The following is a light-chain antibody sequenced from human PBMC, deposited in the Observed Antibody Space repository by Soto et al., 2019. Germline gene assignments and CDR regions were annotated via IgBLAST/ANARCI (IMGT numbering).Light chain of an antibody. CDR1: QGIANY. V-gene: IGKV1-39*01. CDR2: AAF. J-gene: IGKJ1*01. Sequence: DLQVTQSPSSLSASVGDKVTITCRASQGIANYLTWYQQKPGKAPKLLIYAAFSLQNGVPSRFSGSGSGTDFTLTITSLQPEDFDTYYCQQNYSPPPTFGQGAKVEIK. CDR3: QQNYSPPPT.